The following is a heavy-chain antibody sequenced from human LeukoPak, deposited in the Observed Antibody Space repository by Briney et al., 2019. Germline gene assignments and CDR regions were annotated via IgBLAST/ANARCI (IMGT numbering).Heavy chain of an antibody. Sequence: SETLSLTRTVSGGSISSRDHYWGWIRQPPAKGLEWIGNVFYSGSSYYNSSLQSRVTISVDTSKNQFSLKLRSVTAADTAVYYCARLVSLWFGESPNWFDPWGRGTLVTVSS. D-gene: IGHD3-10*01. CDR2: VFYSGSS. J-gene: IGHJ5*02. V-gene: IGHV4-39*01. CDR3: ARLVSLWFGESPNWFDP. CDR1: GGSISSRDHY.